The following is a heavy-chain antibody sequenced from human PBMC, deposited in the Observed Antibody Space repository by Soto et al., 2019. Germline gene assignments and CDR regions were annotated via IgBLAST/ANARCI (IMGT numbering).Heavy chain of an antibody. Sequence: PSETLSLTCAVSGGSISSGGYSWGWIRQPPGKGLEWIGYIYHSGSTNYNPSLKSRVTISVDTSKNQFSLKLSSVTAADTAVYYCAREGSYKNYYYYGMDVWGQGTTVTVSS. CDR1: GGSISSGGYS. D-gene: IGHD2-15*01. J-gene: IGHJ6*02. V-gene: IGHV4-30-2*01. CDR3: AREGSYKNYYYYGMDV. CDR2: IYHSGST.